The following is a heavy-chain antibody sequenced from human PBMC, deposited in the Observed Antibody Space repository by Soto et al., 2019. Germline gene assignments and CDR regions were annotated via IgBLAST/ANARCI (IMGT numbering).Heavy chain of an antibody. J-gene: IGHJ4*02. CDR3: AIPLPKQQLVRGAFDH. D-gene: IGHD6-13*01. V-gene: IGHV1-69*01. CDR1: GGTFRNYA. Sequence: QVQLVQSGAEVKKPVSSVKLSCKTSGGTFRNYAINWVRQAPGQGLEWMGGSIPVFGTANYAQTFQGRFTITAHESTSTAYVELSSLRSEDTAVYYCAIPLPKQQLVRGAFDHWGQGTLVTVAS. CDR2: SIPVFGTA.